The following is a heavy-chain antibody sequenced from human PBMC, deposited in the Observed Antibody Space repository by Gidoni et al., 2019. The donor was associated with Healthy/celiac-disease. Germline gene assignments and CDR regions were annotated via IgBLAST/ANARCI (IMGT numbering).Heavy chain of an antibody. J-gene: IGHJ4*02. V-gene: IGHV3-21*01. CDR1: GFTFSSYS. CDR2: MSSSSSYI. D-gene: IGHD4-17*01. Sequence: EVRLVESGGGLVKPGGSLRLSCAASGFTFSSYSMNWVRQAPGQGLEWVASMSSSSSYIYYADAVKGRFTISRDNAKNSLYLQMNSLRAEDTAVYYCARCIDGDYGLGFDYWAREPWSPSPQ. CDR3: ARCIDGDYGLGFDY.